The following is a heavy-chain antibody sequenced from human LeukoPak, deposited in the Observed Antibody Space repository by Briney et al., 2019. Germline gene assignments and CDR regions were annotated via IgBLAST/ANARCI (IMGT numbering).Heavy chain of an antibody. CDR1: GFTFSSYG. V-gene: IGHV3-33*06. CDR3: AKDHSSSWLNWFDP. J-gene: IGHJ5*02. D-gene: IGHD6-13*01. Sequence: PGGSLRLSCAASGFTFSSYGMHWVRQAPGKGLEWVAVIWYDGSNKYYADSVKGRFTISRDNSKNTLYLQVNSLRAEDTAVYYCAKDHSSSWLNWFDPWGQGTLVTVSS. CDR2: IWYDGSNK.